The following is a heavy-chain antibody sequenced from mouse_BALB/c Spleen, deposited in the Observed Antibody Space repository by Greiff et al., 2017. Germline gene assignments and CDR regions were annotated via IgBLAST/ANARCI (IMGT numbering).Heavy chain of an antibody. Sequence: QVQLQQSGPELVRPGVSVKISCKGSSYTFTDYAMHWVKQSHAKSLEWIGVISTYYGNTNYNQKFKGKATMTVDKSSSTAYMELARLTSEDSAVYYCARGNIYYGNYEAMDYWGQGTSVTVSS. CDR2: ISTYYGNT. CDR1: SYTFTDYA. D-gene: IGHD2-1*01. V-gene: IGHV1-67*01. CDR3: ARGNIYYGNYEAMDY. J-gene: IGHJ4*01.